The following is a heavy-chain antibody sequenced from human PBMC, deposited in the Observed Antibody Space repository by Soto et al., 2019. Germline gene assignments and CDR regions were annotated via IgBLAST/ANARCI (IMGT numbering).Heavy chain of an antibody. CDR1: GFTVITNY. Sequence: EVQLVESGGGLVQPGGSLRLSCAASGFTVITNYMSWFRQAPGKGLEWVSITYTGGNTYFADSVKGRFTISRDNSNNTLYLKMNSLRAEDTAVYFCARAASRGTRFDSWGQGTLVTVSS. D-gene: IGHD1-26*01. CDR2: TYTGGNT. CDR3: ARAASRGTRFDS. J-gene: IGHJ4*02. V-gene: IGHV3-66*01.